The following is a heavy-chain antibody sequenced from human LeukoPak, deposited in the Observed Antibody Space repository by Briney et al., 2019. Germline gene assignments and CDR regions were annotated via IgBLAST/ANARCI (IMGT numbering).Heavy chain of an antibody. V-gene: IGHV4-39*07. D-gene: IGHD3-3*01. J-gene: IGHJ4*02. CDR2: IYYSGST. Sequence: SETLSLTCTVSGGSISSSSYYWGWIRQPPGKGLEWIGSIYYSGSTYYNPSLKSRVTISVDPSKNQFSLKLSSVTAADTAVYYCARVFYDFWSGYYPSYFDYWGQGTLVTVSS. CDR1: GGSISSSSYY. CDR3: ARVFYDFWSGYYPSYFDY.